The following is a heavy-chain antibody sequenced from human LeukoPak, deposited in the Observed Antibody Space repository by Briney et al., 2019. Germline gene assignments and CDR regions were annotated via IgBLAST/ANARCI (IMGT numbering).Heavy chain of an antibody. Sequence: ASVKVSCKASGYTFTNYNIHWVRQAPGPGLEWMGIINPSGGSTSYAQKFQGRVTMTRDTSTSTVCMELSSLRSEDTAVYYCARYIYGYLHYWGQGTLVTVSS. J-gene: IGHJ4*02. D-gene: IGHD5-18*01. CDR1: GYTFTNYN. CDR3: ARYIYGYLHY. CDR2: INPSGGST. V-gene: IGHV1-46*01.